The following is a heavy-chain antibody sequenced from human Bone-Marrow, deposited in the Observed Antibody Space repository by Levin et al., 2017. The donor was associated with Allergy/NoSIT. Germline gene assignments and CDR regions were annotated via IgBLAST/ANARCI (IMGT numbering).Heavy chain of an antibody. D-gene: IGHD3-10*01. V-gene: IGHV3-21*01. CDR1: GFTFSSYS. CDR3: ARDAGDGSGSYYLPGDFDY. CDR2: ISSSSSYI. Sequence: GGSLRLSCAASGFTFSSYSMNWVRQAPGKGLEWVSSISSSSSYIYYADSVKGRFTISRDNAKNSLYLQMNSLRAEDTAVYYCARDAGDGSGSYYLPGDFDYWGQGTLVTVSS. J-gene: IGHJ4*02.